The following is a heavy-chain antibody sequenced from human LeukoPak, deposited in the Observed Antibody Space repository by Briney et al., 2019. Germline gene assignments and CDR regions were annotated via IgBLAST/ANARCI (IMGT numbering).Heavy chain of an antibody. J-gene: IGHJ4*02. D-gene: IGHD3-22*01. CDR3: AKNWYNSGYYFVDY. Sequence: GGSLRLSCAASGFTVSGYNMSWVRHATGKGLEWVSSISSSSTYIASAASATVRFTISRDNTSNSLYLQINSLRAEDTAVYYCAKNWYNSGYYFVDYWGQGILVTVSS. V-gene: IGHV3-21*03. CDR1: GFTVSGYN. CDR2: ISSSSTYI.